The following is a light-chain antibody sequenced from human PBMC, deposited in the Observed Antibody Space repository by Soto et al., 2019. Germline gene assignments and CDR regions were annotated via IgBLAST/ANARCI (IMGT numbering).Light chain of an antibody. CDR1: QSISSL. CDR3: QEYNSHSRYT. Sequence: DIQMTQSPSTLSASVGDRVTITCRASQSISSLLAWYQQKPGKAPKLLIYKASSLESGVPSRFSGSGSGTEFTLTISSLQPDDYATYYCQEYNSHSRYTFGQGTKLEIK. CDR2: KAS. V-gene: IGKV1-5*03. J-gene: IGKJ2*01.